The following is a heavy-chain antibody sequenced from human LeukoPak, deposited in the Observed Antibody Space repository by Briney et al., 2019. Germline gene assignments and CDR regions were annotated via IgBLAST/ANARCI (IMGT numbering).Heavy chain of an antibody. CDR3: AKEKLYCSGGSCYSGSYFDY. V-gene: IGHV3-23*01. J-gene: IGHJ4*02. CDR1: GFTFSSYA. D-gene: IGHD2-15*01. Sequence: EGSLRLSCAASGFTFSSYAMSWVRQAPGKGLEWVSAISGSGGSTYYADSVKGRFTISRDNSKNPLYLQMNSLRAEDTAVYYCAKEKLYCSGGSCYSGSYFDYWGQGTLVTVSS. CDR2: ISGSGGST.